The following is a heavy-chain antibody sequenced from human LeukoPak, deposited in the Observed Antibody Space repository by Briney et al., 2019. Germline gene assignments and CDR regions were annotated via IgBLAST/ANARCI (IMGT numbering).Heavy chain of an antibody. CDR1: GYTFTGYY. V-gene: IGHV1-2*02. CDR2: INPNSGGT. D-gene: IGHD6-19*01. CDR3: AKAGTQQWLLFVGVY. J-gene: IGHJ4*02. Sequence: GASVKVSCKASGYTFTGYYMHWVRQAPGQGLEWMGWINPNSGGTNYARKFQGRVTMTRDTSISTAYMELSRLRSDDTAMYYCAKAGTQQWLLFVGVYWGQGAQVTVSS.